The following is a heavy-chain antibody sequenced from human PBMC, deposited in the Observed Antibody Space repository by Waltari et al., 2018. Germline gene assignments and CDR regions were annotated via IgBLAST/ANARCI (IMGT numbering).Heavy chain of an antibody. D-gene: IGHD2-2*01. Sequence: VQLVESGGGLMQPGGSLRLSCAASGFSVSRNYMSWVRQAPGKGLEWVSLIYTDGTAYDADSVKGRFTISRDNSKNTLNLQMNSLRAEDTAVYYCTREDQGQPGGYWGQGTLVTVSS. J-gene: IGHJ4*02. CDR1: GFSVSRNY. CDR2: IYTDGTA. V-gene: IGHV3-53*01. CDR3: TREDQGQPGGY.